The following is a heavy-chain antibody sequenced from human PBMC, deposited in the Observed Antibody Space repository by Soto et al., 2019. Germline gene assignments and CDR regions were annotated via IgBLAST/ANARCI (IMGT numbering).Heavy chain of an antibody. J-gene: IGHJ6*02. CDR1: GGTFSSYA. CDR3: PRVVTYYYYGTDV. Sequence: QVQLVQSGAEVKKPGSSVKVSCKASGGTFSSYAISWVRQAPGQGLEWMGGIIPIFGTANYAQKFQGRVTISANESISTAHKELRSLRSQDTAVYYCPRVVTYYYYGTDVWGRGPTVTVSS. CDR2: IIPIFGTA. D-gene: IGHD3-16*02. V-gene: IGHV1-69*01.